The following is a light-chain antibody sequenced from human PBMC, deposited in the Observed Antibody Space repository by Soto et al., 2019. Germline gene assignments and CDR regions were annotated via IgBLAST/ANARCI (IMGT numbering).Light chain of an antibody. CDR1: SSDVGGYNY. CDR3: SSFTSTSTFV. J-gene: IGLJ1*01. V-gene: IGLV2-14*01. CDR2: EVS. Sequence: QSVLAQPASVSGSPGQSIAISCTGTSSDVGGYNYVSWYQQHPGIAPRLLISEVSNRPSGVSNRFSGSKSGNTASLTISGPQAEDEADYYCSSFTSTSTFVFGTGTKVTVL.